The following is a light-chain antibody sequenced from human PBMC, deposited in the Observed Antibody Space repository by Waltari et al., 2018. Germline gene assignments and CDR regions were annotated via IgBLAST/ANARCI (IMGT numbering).Light chain of an antibody. CDR1: SSDVGAYNY. J-gene: IGLJ2*01. CDR2: EVS. CDR3: SSYTSSSTEV. Sequence: QSALTQPASVSGSPGQSITISCTGPSSDVGAYNYVSWYQQHPGKAPKLMIYEVSNRPSGVSNRFSGSKSGNTASLTISGLQAEDEADYYCSSYTSSSTEVFGGGTKLTVL. V-gene: IGLV2-14*01.